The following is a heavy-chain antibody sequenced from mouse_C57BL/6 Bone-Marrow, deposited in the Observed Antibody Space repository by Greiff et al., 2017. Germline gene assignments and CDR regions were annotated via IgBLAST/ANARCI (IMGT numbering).Heavy chain of an antibody. J-gene: IGHJ2*01. Sequence: EVMLVESGGGLVQPGGSLKLSCAASGFTFSDYYMYWVRQTPEKRLEWVAYISNGGGSTYYPDTVKGRFTISRDNAKNTLYLQMSRLKSEDTAMYYCAREGYWGQGTTLTVSS. V-gene: IGHV5-12*01. CDR1: GFTFSDYY. CDR2: ISNGGGST. CDR3: AREGY.